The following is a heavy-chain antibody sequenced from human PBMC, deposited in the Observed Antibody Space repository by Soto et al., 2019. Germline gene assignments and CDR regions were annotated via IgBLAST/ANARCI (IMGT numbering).Heavy chain of an antibody. J-gene: IGHJ5*02. Sequence: QVQLVQSGAEVKKPGSSVKVSCKASGGTFSSYAISWVRQAPGQGLEWMGGIIPIFGTANYAQKCQGRVTITTDKTTSTAYLELRSLRSEYTAVYYCPRDLELEEGATRAGNWFDPWGQGTLVTVSS. D-gene: IGHD1-26*01. CDR2: IIPIFGTA. CDR3: PRDLELEEGATRAGNWFDP. CDR1: GGTFSSYA. V-gene: IGHV1-69*06.